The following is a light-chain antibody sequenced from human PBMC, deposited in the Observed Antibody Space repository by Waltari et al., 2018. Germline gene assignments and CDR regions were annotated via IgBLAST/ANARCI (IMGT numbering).Light chain of an antibody. CDR1: LCISSD. CDR2: SAS. Sequence: DIQLTQSPSSLSASVGDRVTITCRVSLCISSDLNWYRQKSGKVPKFLIYSASNLQSGVPSRFSGSGSATDFTLTISSLQPEDVATYYRQRTYNAPPWTFGQGTKVESK. J-gene: IGKJ1*01. CDR3: QRTYNAPPWT. V-gene: IGKV1-27*01.